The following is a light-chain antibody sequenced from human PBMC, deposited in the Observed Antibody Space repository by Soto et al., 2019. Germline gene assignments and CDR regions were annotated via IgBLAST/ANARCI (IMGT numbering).Light chain of an antibody. J-gene: IGKJ4*01. V-gene: IGKV3-20*01. Sequence: ETVLAQSRGTVSRSGGERTTLWWPASRTVDSTYLAWYQQKPGQAPRLLIYAVSDRATGTPDRFGGSGSGTDFALTISRLEPEDFAVYYCQQFAPSPLTFGGGTKVDIK. CDR3: QQFAPSPLT. CDR1: RTVDSTY. CDR2: AVS.